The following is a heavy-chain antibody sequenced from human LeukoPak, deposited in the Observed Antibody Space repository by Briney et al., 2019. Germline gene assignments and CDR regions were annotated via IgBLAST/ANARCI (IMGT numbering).Heavy chain of an antibody. CDR3: ARAVDYGGNAFDY. J-gene: IGHJ4*02. Sequence: GGSLRLSCAASGFTFSSYAMHWVRQAPGKGLEWVAVISYDGSNKYYADSVEGRFTISRDNSKNTLYLQMNSLRAEDTAVYYCARAVDYGGNAFDYWGQGTLVTVSS. CDR2: ISYDGSNK. V-gene: IGHV3-30*04. D-gene: IGHD4-23*01. CDR1: GFTFSSYA.